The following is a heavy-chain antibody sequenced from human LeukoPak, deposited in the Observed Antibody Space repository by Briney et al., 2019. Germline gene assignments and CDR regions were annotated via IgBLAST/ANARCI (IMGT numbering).Heavy chain of an antibody. CDR1: GGSISSGGYY. Sequence: SQTLSLTCTVSGGSISSGGYYWSWIRQHPGKGLEWIGYIYYSGSTYYNPSLKSRVTISVDTSKNQFSLKLSSVTAADTAVYYCACGIAAAADYFDYWGQGTLVTVSS. V-gene: IGHV4-31*03. J-gene: IGHJ4*02. D-gene: IGHD6-13*01. CDR2: IYYSGST. CDR3: ACGIAAAADYFDY.